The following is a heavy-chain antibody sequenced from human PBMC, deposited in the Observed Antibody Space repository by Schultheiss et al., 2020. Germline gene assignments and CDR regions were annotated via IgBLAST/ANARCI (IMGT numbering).Heavy chain of an antibody. CDR1: GFTFSSYG. CDR3: ATSGCSGGNCYSY. CDR2: IKSKTNGETT. Sequence: GGSLRLSCAASGFTFSSYGMHWVRQAPGKGLEWVGRIKSKTNGETTDYAAPVTGRFTISRDDSKNTLYFQMNSLKTEDTAVYYCATSGCSGGNCYSYWGQGTLVTVSS. D-gene: IGHD2-15*01. V-gene: IGHV3-15*07. J-gene: IGHJ4*02.